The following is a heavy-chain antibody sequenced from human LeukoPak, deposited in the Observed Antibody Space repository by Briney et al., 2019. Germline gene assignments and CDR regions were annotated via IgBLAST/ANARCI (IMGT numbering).Heavy chain of an antibody. J-gene: IGHJ5*02. V-gene: IGHV4-4*09. CDR1: GGSISTYY. CDR3: ARSVVLPNAAHPFDP. Sequence: KPSETLSLTCAVSGGSISTYYWSWIRQPPGKGLEWIGYIYSSWSTNYNPSLKSRVLISVDTSNNQLSLKLNSVTAADTAVYYCARSVVLPNAAHPFDPWGQGTLVIVSS. CDR2: IYSSWST. D-gene: IGHD2-21*01.